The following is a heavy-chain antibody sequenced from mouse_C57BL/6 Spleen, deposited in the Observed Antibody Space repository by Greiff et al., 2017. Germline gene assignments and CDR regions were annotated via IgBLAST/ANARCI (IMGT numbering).Heavy chain of an antibody. CDR2: IYPGDGDT. V-gene: IGHV1-80*01. Sequence: QVQLQQSGAELVKPGASVKISCKASGYAFSSYWMNWVKQRPGKGLEGIGQIYPGDGDTNYNGKFKGKATLTADKSSSTAYMQLSSLTSEDSAVYFCAREGDYGSSFPMDYWGQGTSVTVSS. CDR1: GYAFSSYW. D-gene: IGHD1-1*01. J-gene: IGHJ4*01. CDR3: AREGDYGSSFPMDY.